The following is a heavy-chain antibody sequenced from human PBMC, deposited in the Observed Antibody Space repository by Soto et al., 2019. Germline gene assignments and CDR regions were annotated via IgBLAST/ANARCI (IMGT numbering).Heavy chain of an antibody. CDR2: IYYSGST. CDR3: ARNLITMIVVVSYSLLDP. D-gene: IGHD3-22*01. CDR1: GGSISSSSYY. J-gene: IGHJ5*02. V-gene: IGHV4-39*01. Sequence: SETLSLTCTVSGGSISSSSYYWGWIRQPPGKGLEWIGSIYYSGSTYYNPSLKSRVTISVDTSKNQFSLKLSSVTAADTAVYYCARNLITMIVVVSYSLLDPWGQGTMVTVSS.